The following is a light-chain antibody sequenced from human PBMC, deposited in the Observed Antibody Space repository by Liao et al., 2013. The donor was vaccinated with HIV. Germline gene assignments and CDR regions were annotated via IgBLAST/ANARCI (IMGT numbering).Light chain of an antibody. CDR1: KLEDKY. V-gene: IGLV3-1*01. Sequence: SYELTQPPSVSVSPGQTASITCSGDKLEDKYVCWYQQKPGQSPVLVIYEDTKRPSGIPGRFSGSNSGTTATLTISRVEAGDEADYYCQVWDSSSDHLYVFATGTKVTVL. J-gene: IGLJ1*01. CDR3: QVWDSSSDHLYV. CDR2: EDT.